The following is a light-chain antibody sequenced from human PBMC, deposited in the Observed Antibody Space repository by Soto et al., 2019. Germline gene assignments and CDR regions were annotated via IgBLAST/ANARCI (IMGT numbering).Light chain of an antibody. V-gene: IGLV2-11*01. J-gene: IGLJ1*01. CDR3: CSYAGSYTPCV. CDR1: SSDVGGYNY. CDR2: DVS. Sequence: QSALTQPRSVSGSPGQSVTISCTGTSSDVGGYNYVSWYQQHPGKAPKLMIYDVSKRPSGVPDRFSGSKSGNTASLTISGLHAEDEADYYCCSYAGSYTPCVFGTGTKVTVL.